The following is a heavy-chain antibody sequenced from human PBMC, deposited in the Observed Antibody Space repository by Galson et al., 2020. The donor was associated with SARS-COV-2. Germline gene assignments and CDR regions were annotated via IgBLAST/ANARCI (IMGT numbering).Heavy chain of an antibody. Sequence: SVKVSCKASGFTFTSSAVQWVRQDRGQRLEWIGWNVVGRGNTNYAQQFQHRVTITRDMSTSTAYMELSSLRSEDTAVYYCAAPDCSSTSCYDAFDIWGQGTIVTVSS. V-gene: IGHV1-58*01. CDR2: NVVGRGNT. D-gene: IGHD2-2*01. CDR3: AAPDCSSTSCYDAFDI. J-gene: IGHJ3*02. CDR1: GFTFTSSA.